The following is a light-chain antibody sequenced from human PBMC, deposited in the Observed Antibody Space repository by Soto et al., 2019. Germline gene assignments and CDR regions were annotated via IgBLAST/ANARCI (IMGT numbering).Light chain of an antibody. J-gene: IGLJ2*01. CDR1: RSNIGSNT. Sequence: QAVLTQPPSESGTPGQRVTISCSGSRSNIGSNTVNWYQQVPGTAPKFLIYSNNQRPSGVPKRFSGSKSGTSASLAISGLQSDDEADYYCATWDDSLNGHVVFGGGTKLTVL. CDR2: SNN. V-gene: IGLV1-44*01. CDR3: ATWDDSLNGHVV.